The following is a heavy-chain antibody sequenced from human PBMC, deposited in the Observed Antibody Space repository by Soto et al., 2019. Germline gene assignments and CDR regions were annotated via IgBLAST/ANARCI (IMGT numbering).Heavy chain of an antibody. J-gene: IGHJ3*02. Sequence: GESLKISCAASGFTFSSYSMNWVRQAPGKGLEWVSSISSSSSYIYYADSVKGRFTISRDNAKNSLYLQMNSLRAEDTAVYYCARVGLDIVATTHAFDIWGQGTMVTVSS. CDR3: ARVGLDIVATTHAFDI. D-gene: IGHD5-12*01. CDR1: GFTFSSYS. CDR2: ISSSSSYI. V-gene: IGHV3-21*01.